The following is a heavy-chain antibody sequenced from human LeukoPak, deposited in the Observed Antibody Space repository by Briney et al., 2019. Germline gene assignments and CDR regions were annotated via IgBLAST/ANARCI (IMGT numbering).Heavy chain of an antibody. CDR1: GGSISSSSAY. CDR2: IYYSKNT. V-gene: IGHV4-39*01. CDR3: VSPRGFSYGYFDY. J-gene: IGHJ4*02. Sequence: SETLSLTCTVSGGSISSSSAYWGWIRQPPGKGLEWIGSIYYSKNTYYNPPLKSRVTISADTSKNQFSLTLGSVSATDTAVYYCVSPRGFSYGYFDYWGQGTLVTVSS. D-gene: IGHD5-18*01.